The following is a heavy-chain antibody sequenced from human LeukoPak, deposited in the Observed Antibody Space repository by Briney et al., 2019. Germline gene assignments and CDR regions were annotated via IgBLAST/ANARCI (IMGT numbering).Heavy chain of an antibody. CDR1: GGTYTRYT. Sequence: SVKVPCKASGGTYTRYTITWVRQAPGQGLEWMGGIIPVSGITNYAQKFQGRVRITADESTSTAYMELSSLRSEDTAVYYCARDSLKGYSSSSLGAFDIWGQGTMVTVSS. CDR3: ARDSLKGYSSSSLGAFDI. V-gene: IGHV1-69*13. J-gene: IGHJ3*02. CDR2: IIPVSGIT. D-gene: IGHD6-6*01.